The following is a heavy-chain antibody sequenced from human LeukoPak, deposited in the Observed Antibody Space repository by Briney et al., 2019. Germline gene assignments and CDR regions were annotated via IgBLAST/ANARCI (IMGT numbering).Heavy chain of an antibody. CDR2: INQDGSEK. V-gene: IGHV3-7*01. CDR1: GLIFRSYW. CDR3: ARERDGRFFDY. D-gene: IGHD5-24*01. Sequence: PGGSLRLSCAVSGLIFRSYWMIWVRQAPGKGLEWVANINQDGSEKYFVDSVKGRFTISRDNAKNSLHLQMNTLRAEDTAVYYCARERDGRFFDYWGQGTLVTVSS. J-gene: IGHJ4*02.